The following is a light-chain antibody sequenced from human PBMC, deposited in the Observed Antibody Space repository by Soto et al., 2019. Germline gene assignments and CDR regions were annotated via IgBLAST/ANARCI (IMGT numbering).Light chain of an antibody. CDR3: QSFDNSLSGSRV. CDR1: SSNIGAGYD. Sequence: QAVVTQPPSVSGAPGQRVTISCTGSSSNIGAGYDVHWYKQLPGTAPKVLIYGNNNRPSGVPDRFSGSKSGTSASLAITGLQAEDEADYYCQSFDNSLSGSRVFGTGTQLTVL. V-gene: IGLV1-40*01. J-gene: IGLJ1*01. CDR2: GNN.